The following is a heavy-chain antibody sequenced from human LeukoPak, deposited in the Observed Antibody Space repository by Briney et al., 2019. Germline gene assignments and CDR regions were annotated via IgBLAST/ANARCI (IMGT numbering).Heavy chain of an antibody. CDR1: GYTLTELS. Sequence: ASVKVSCKVSGYTLTELSMHWVRQAPGEGLEWMGGFDPEDGETIYAQKFQGRVTMTEDTSTDTAYMELSSLRSEDTAVYYCATDPPIVGAPGRNYYYGMDVWGQGTTVTVSS. D-gene: IGHD1-26*01. CDR2: FDPEDGET. CDR3: ATDPPIVGAPGRNYYYGMDV. J-gene: IGHJ6*02. V-gene: IGHV1-24*01.